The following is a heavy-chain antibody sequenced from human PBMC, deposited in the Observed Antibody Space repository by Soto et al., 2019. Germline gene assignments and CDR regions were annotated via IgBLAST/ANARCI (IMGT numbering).Heavy chain of an antibody. J-gene: IGHJ6*02. CDR2: VHHSWGS. V-gene: IGHV4-59*08. CDR3: ARQGFGPLHGLVDV. Sequence: QVQLQESGPGLVKPSETLSLSCTVSGGSISSYYWSWFRQSPGKRMEWIGYVHHSWGSSYNPSLQSRVAISLVPSKSQFSLKVTSVTATATAVYYCARQGFGPLHGLVDVWGQGTTVTVSS. CDR1: GGSISSYY. D-gene: IGHD3-10*01.